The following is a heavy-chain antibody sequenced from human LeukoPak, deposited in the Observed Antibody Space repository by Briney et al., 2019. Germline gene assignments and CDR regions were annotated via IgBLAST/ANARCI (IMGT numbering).Heavy chain of an antibody. V-gene: IGHV4-34*01. CDR2: IYYSGST. D-gene: IGHD3-10*01. Sequence: SETLSLTCAIYGGSFGGYYWSWIRQPPGKGLEWIGSIYYSGSTYYNPSLKSRVTISVDTSKNQFSLKLRSVTAADTAVYYCARTRYYYNSRSYGAPYYFDYWGQGTLVTVSS. CDR3: ARTRYYYNSRSYGAPYYFDY. J-gene: IGHJ4*02. CDR1: GGSFGGYY.